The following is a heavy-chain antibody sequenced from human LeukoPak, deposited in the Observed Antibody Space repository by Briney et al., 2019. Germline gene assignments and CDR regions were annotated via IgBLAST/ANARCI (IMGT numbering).Heavy chain of an antibody. J-gene: IGHJ5*02. CDR2: INAGNGKT. Sequence: GASVKVSCKASGYTFSSYAIHWVRQAPGQRLEWMGWINAGNGKTKYSQKFQGRVTIIRDTSASTVYMELSSLRSEDTAVYYCARGGLYCSGGSCYGSNWFDPWGQGTLVTVSS. V-gene: IGHV1-3*01. CDR1: GYTFSSYA. D-gene: IGHD2-15*01. CDR3: ARGGLYCSGGSCYGSNWFDP.